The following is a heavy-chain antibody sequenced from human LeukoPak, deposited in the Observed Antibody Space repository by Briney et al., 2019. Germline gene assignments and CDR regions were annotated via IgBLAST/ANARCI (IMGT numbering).Heavy chain of an antibody. Sequence: SETLSLTCTVSGGSISSSSYYWGWIRQPPGKGLEWIGSIYYSGSTYYNPSLKSRVTISVDTSKNQFSLKLSAVTAADTAVYYCARCKKNNYDSSGYHGDWFDPWGQGTLVTVSS. V-gene: IGHV4-39*01. CDR2: IYYSGST. CDR1: GGSISSSSYY. J-gene: IGHJ5*02. CDR3: ARCKKNNYDSSGYHGDWFDP. D-gene: IGHD3-22*01.